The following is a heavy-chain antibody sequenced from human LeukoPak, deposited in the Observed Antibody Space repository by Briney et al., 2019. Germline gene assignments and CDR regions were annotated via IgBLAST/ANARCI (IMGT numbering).Heavy chain of an antibody. J-gene: IGHJ4*02. CDR3: ARDRDLEWELLGPQYYFDY. CDR1: GYTFTSYG. V-gene: IGHV1-18*01. CDR2: ISAYNGNT. D-gene: IGHD1-26*01. Sequence: ASVKVSCKASGYTFTSYGISWVRQAPGQGLEWMGWISAYNGNTNYAQKLQGRVTMTTDTSTSTAYMELRSLRSDDTAVYYCARDRDLEWELLGPQYYFDYWGQGTLVTVSS.